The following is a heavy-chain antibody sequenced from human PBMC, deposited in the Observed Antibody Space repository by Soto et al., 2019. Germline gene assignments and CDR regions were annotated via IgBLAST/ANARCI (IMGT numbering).Heavy chain of an antibody. CDR2: INHSGST. CDR3: ARLGYCSGGSCYLTTNYYYYYGMDV. Sequence: SETLSLTCAVYGGSFSGYYWSWIRQPPGKGLEWIGEINHSGSTNYNPSLKSRVTISVDTSKNQFSLKLSSVTAADTAVYYCARLGYCSGGSCYLTTNYYYYYGMDVWGQGTTVT. CDR1: GGSFSGYY. D-gene: IGHD2-15*01. J-gene: IGHJ6*02. V-gene: IGHV4-34*01.